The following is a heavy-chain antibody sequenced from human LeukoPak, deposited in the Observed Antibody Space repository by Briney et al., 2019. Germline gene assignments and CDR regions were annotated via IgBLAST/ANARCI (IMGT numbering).Heavy chain of an antibody. D-gene: IGHD3-3*01. CDR1: GFTFSRFN. Sequence: GGSLRLSCVASGFTFSRFNMHWVRQAPGKGLEWVALIWYDGTDTYYADAVKGRFTISRDDSKNTVYLQMNSLRAEDTAFYYCARGFLDFDFWGHGTLVTVSS. V-gene: IGHV3-33*01. CDR2: IWYDGTDT. J-gene: IGHJ4*01. CDR3: ARGFLDFDF.